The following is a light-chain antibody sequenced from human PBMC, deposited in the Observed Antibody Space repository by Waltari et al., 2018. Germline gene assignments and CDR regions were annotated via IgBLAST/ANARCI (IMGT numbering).Light chain of an antibody. Sequence: QSALTQPASVSGSPGQSSTISCTGPSSDVGGYHYVSWYHQHPGKAPKLMIYEVSNRPSGVSNRFSGSKSDNTASLTISGLQAEDEADYYCTSYTSSSTVVFGGGTKLTVL. V-gene: IGLV2-14*01. CDR1: SSDVGGYHY. CDR2: EVS. CDR3: TSYTSSSTVV. J-gene: IGLJ2*01.